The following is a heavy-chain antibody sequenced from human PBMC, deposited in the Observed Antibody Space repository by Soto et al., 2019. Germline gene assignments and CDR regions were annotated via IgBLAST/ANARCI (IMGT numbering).Heavy chain of an antibody. CDR1: GGTFSSYA. D-gene: IGHD3-10*01. CDR3: ARVTMVRGVRKKYYYGMDV. V-gene: IGHV1-69*13. CDR2: IIPIFGTA. J-gene: IGHJ6*02. Sequence: SVKVSCKASGGTFSSYAISWVRQAPGQGLEWMGGIIPIFGTANYAQKFQGRVTITADESTSTAYMELSSLRSEDTAVYYCARVTMVRGVRKKYYYGMDVWGQGTTVTVSS.